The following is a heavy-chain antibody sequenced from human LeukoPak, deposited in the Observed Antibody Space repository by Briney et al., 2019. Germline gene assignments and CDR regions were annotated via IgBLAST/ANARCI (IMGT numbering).Heavy chain of an antibody. Sequence: GRSLRLSCTASGFTFGDYAMSWFRQAPGKGLEWVGFIRSKAYGGTTEYAASVKGRFTISRDDSNSIAYLQMNSLKTEDTAVYYCTRDGSSSWDYNWFDPWGQGTLVTVSS. J-gene: IGHJ5*02. CDR2: IRSKAYGGTT. D-gene: IGHD6-13*01. CDR3: TRDGSSSWDYNWFDP. CDR1: GFTFGDYA. V-gene: IGHV3-49*03.